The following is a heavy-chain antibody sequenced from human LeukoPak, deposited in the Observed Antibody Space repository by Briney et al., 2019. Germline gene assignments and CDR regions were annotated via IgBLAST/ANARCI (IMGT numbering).Heavy chain of an antibody. CDR1: GGSFSGYY. V-gene: IGHV4-34*01. Sequence: SETLSLTCAVYGGSFSGYYWSWIRQPPGKGLEWIGEINHSGSTNYNPSLKSRVTISVDTSKNQFSLKLSSVTAADTAVYYCARVDSSGYYYRREFRYWGQGTLVTVSS. J-gene: IGHJ4*02. D-gene: IGHD3-22*01. CDR2: INHSGST. CDR3: ARVDSSGYYYRREFRY.